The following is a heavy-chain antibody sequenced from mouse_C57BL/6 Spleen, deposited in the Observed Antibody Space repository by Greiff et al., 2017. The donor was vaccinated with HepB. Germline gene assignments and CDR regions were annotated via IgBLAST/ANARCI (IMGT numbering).Heavy chain of an antibody. J-gene: IGHJ4*01. CDR1: GYAFSSSW. Sequence: VQLQESGPELVKPGASVKISCKASGYAFSSSWMNWVKQRPGKGLEWIGRIYPGDGDTNYNGKFKGKATLTADKSSSTAYMQLSSLTSEDSAVYFWAKGGSYAMDYWGQGTSVTVSS. CDR3: AKGGSYAMDY. V-gene: IGHV1-82*01. CDR2: IYPGDGDT.